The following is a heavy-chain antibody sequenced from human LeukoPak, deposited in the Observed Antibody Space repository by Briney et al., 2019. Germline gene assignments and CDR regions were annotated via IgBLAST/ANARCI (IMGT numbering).Heavy chain of an antibody. CDR3: AKDRGYNSSSALDY. CDR1: GFTFDDYA. V-gene: IGHV3-9*03. CDR2: ISWNSGSI. D-gene: IGHD6-13*01. Sequence: PGRSLRLSCAASGFTFDDYAMHWVRQAPGKGLEWVSGISWNSGSIGYADSVKGRFTISRDNAKNSLYLQMNSLRAEDMALYYCAKDRGYNSSSALDYWGQGTLVTVSS. J-gene: IGHJ4*02.